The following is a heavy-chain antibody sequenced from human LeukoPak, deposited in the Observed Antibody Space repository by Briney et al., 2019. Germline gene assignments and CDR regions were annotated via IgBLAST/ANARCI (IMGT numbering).Heavy chain of an antibody. CDR1: GYTFTSYD. CDR2: MNPNSGNT. J-gene: IGHJ4*02. Sequence: ASVKVSCKASGYTFTSYDINWVRQATGQGLEWMGWMNPNSGNTGYAQKFQGRVTMTRNTSISTAYMELSSLRSEDTAVYYCARGYMITFGGVPGYWGQGTLVTVSS. CDR3: ARGYMITFGGVPGY. V-gene: IGHV1-8*02. D-gene: IGHD3-16*01.